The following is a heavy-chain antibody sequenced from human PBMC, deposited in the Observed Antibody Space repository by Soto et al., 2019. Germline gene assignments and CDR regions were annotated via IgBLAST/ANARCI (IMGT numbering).Heavy chain of an antibody. CDR3: ARPPPDCTSTSCYLI. V-gene: IGHV4-4*02. Sequence: SLTCAVSGGSISSSNWWSWVRQPPGKGLEWIGEIYHSGSTNYNPSLKSRVTISVDTSKNQVSLTLSSVTAADTAVYYCARPPPDCTSTSCYLIWGQGTLVTVPS. CDR1: GGSISSSNW. J-gene: IGHJ4*02. CDR2: IYHSGST. D-gene: IGHD2-2*01.